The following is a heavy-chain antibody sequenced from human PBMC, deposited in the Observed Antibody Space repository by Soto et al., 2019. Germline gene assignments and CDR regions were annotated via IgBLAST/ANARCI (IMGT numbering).Heavy chain of an antibody. D-gene: IGHD6-19*01. CDR2: IWYDGSKK. CDR3: ARDDIAGRAVDIYVIDF. V-gene: IGHV3-33*01. J-gene: IGHJ6*02. CDR1: GFTFSNYG. Sequence: GGSLRLSCAASGFTFSNYGMHWVRQAPGKGLDWLVVIWYDGSKKYYEDPVKGRLPISRENCKTTLDLQMKGLRTDDAAVYYFARDDIAGRAVDIYVIDFWGQGTMVTVYS.